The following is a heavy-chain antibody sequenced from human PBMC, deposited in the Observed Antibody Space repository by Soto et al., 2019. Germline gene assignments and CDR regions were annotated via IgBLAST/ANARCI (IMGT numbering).Heavy chain of an antibody. CDR2: FYYDGRT. D-gene: IGHD2-21*01. J-gene: IGHJ4*02. CDR3: ARRSHIVVAQT. Sequence: SGTLSLTCIVSGASFSDANYYWVWIRQPPGEGLEWIGSFYYDGRTYYNASLKSRVTISVDTSKNHFSLMLTSATAADTAVYYCARRSHIVVAQTWGQGTLVTVSS. V-gene: IGHV4-39*02. CDR1: GASFSDANYY.